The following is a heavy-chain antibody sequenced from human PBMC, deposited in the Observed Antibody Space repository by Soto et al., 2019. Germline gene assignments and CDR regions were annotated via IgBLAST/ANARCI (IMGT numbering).Heavy chain of an antibody. V-gene: IGHV4-30-2*01. J-gene: IGHJ4*02. CDR3: ARARKDYDSSGYPLTAYYFDY. CDR2: IYHSGST. D-gene: IGHD3-22*01. CDR1: GGSISSGGYS. Sequence: SETLSLTCAVSGGSISSGGYSWSWIRQPPGKGLEWIGYIYHSGSTYYNPSLKSRVTISVDRSKNQFSLKLSSVTAADTAVYYCARARKDYDSSGYPLTAYYFDYWGQGTLVTVSS.